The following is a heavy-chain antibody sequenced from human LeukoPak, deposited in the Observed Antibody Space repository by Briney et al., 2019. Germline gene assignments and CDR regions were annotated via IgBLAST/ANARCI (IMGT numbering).Heavy chain of an antibody. V-gene: IGHV3-23*01. J-gene: IGHJ4*02. Sequence: GGSLSLSCAASGFTFSSYTMSWVRQAPGKGLEWVSVIGGSGGSTYYADSVKGRFTITRDNSKNTLYLQMSSMRAEDTAVYYWAKVRGSSWYYSDWGQGTLVIVSS. CDR3: AKVRGSSWYYSD. CDR2: IGGSGGST. D-gene: IGHD6-13*01. CDR1: GFTFSSYT.